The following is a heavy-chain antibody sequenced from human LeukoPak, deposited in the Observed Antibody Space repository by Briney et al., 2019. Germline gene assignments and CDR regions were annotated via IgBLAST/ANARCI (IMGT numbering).Heavy chain of an antibody. CDR3: ARGGDSSGYYSSFDY. Sequence: GSLRLSCAVSGLTVSNNYMSWVRQAPGKGLEWVSVIYSGGSTYYADSVKGRFTISRDNAKNSLYLQMNSLRAEDTAVYYCARGGDSSGYYSSFDYWGQGTLVTVSS. V-gene: IGHV3-53*01. CDR1: GLTVSNNY. CDR2: IYSGGST. J-gene: IGHJ4*02. D-gene: IGHD3-22*01.